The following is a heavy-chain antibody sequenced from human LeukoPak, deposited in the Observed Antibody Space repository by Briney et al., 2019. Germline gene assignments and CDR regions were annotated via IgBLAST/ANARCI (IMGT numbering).Heavy chain of an antibody. D-gene: IGHD2-2*01. J-gene: IGHJ4*02. CDR3: ARSPTVSVGYCSSDTCQADY. CDR1: GGTFSSYA. V-gene: IGHV1-69*05. Sequence: SVKVSCKASGGTFSSYAISWVRQAPGQGLEWMGGIIPIFGTANYAQKFQGRVTITTDESTSTAYMELSSLRSEDTAVYYCARSPTVSVGYCSSDTCQADYWGQGTLVTVSS. CDR2: IIPIFGTA.